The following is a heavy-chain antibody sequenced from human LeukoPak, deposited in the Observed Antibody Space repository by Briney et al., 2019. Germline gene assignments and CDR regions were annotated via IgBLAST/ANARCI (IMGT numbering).Heavy chain of an antibody. J-gene: IGHJ4*02. CDR3: AIYYSSLFDY. CDR1: GGSISSYY. V-gene: IGHV4-59*08. D-gene: IGHD3-22*01. Sequence: SETLSLTCTVSGGSISSYYWSWIRQPPGKGLEWIGYIYYSGSTNYNPSLKSRVTISVDTSKNQFSLKLSSVTAADTAVYYCAIYYSSLFDYWGQGTLVTVSS. CDR2: IYYSGST.